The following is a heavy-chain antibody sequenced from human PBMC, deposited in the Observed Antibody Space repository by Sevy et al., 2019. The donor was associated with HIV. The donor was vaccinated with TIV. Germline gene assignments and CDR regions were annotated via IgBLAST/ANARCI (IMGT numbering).Heavy chain of an antibody. Sequence: GGSLRLSCAASGFTFSTHWMSWVRQAPGKGLEWVANIKEHGSEKYNVDSVKGRFTISRDNAKNSLFLQMNSLRAEDTAVYCCGKDVYWGQGTLVTVSS. J-gene: IGHJ4*02. CDR3: GKDVY. V-gene: IGHV3-7*03. CDR2: IKEHGSEK. CDR1: GFTFSTHW.